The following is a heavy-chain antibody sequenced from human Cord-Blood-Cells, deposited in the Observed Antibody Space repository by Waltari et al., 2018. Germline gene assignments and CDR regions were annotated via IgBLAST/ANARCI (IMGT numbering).Heavy chain of an antibody. J-gene: IGHJ6*02. CDR2: IIPIFGTA. CDR3: AREGRGFGQLASYYGMDV. V-gene: IGHV1-69*01. Sequence: VQLVQAGAEGKKPGPWVKGSCKASGGTFRSYARSWVRRAPGLGLGWMGGIIPIFGTANYAQKFQGRVTITADESTSTAYMELSSLRSEDTAVYYCAREGRGFGQLASYYGMDVWGQGTTVTVSS. D-gene: IGHD3-10*01. CDR1: GGTFRSYA.